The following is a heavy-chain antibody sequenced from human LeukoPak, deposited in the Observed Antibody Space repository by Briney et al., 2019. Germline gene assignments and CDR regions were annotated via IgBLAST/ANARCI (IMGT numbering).Heavy chain of an antibody. J-gene: IGHJ4*02. V-gene: IGHV3-74*01. CDR1: RFTFSNYW. D-gene: IGHD3-16*01. CDR3: ARRAGAYSHPYDY. CDR2: IYNDGSST. Sequence: GGSLRLSCAASRFTFSNYWMHWVRQAPGKGLVWVSRIYNDGSSTSYTDSVKGRFTISRDNAKSTLYLQMNSLRAEDTAVYYCARRAGAYSHPYDYWGQGTLVTVSS.